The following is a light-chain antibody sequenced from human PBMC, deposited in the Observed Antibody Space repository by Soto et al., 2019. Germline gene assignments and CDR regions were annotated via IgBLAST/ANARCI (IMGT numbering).Light chain of an antibody. CDR3: CSYAGSSSVV. CDR1: SSDVGSYNL. J-gene: IGLJ2*01. CDR2: EGS. V-gene: IGLV2-23*01. Sequence: QSALTQPDSVSGSPGQSITISCTGTSSDVGSYNLVSWYQQHPGKAPKLMIYEGSKRPSGVSNRFSGSKSGNTASLTISGLQAEDEADYYCCSYAGSSSVVFGGGTQLTVL.